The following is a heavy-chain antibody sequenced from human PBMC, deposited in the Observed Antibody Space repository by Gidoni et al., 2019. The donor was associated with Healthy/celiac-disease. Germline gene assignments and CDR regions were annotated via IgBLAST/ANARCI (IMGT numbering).Heavy chain of an antibody. CDR2: ISSSSSYR. V-gene: IGHV3-21*01. CDR1: GFTSSSYS. J-gene: IGHJ6*02. D-gene: IGHD3-9*01. Sequence: EVQLVVSGGGLVRPGGSLRLACAASGFTSSSYSMNWVRQAPGKGLEWVSSISSSSSYRYYADSVKGRFTISRDNAKNSLYLQMNSLRAEDTAVYYCARRYFDCEYGMDVWGQGTTVTVSS. CDR3: ARRYFDCEYGMDV.